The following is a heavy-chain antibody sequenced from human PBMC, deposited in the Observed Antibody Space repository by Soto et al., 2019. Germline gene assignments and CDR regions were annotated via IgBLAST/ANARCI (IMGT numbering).Heavy chain of an antibody. Sequence: ASVKVSCKASGYTFTSYYMHWVRQAPGQGLEWMGWINPNSGGTNYAQKFQGWVTMTRDASISTAYMELSRLRSDDTAVDYCALLRLGELSSEAFEIWGQGRMVTVS. CDR2: INPNSGGT. D-gene: IGHD3-16*02. V-gene: IGHV1-2*04. CDR3: ALLRLGELSSEAFEI. CDR1: GYTFTSYY. J-gene: IGHJ3*02.